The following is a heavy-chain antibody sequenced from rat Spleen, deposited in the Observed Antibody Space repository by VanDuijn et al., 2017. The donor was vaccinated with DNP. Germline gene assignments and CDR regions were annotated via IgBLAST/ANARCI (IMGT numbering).Heavy chain of an antibody. Sequence: SGSRTYYSDSVKGRFIISRDNGKSSLYLQLSSLKSEDTATYYCATWGTTSWWGQGVMVTVSS. J-gene: IGHJ2*01. D-gene: IGHD1-10*01. CDR2: SGSRT. CDR3: ATWGTTSW. V-gene: IGHV5-46*01.